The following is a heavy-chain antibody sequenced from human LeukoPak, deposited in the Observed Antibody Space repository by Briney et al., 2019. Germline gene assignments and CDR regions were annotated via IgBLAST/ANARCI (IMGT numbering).Heavy chain of an antibody. CDR1: GGSFSGYY. J-gene: IGHJ4*02. V-gene: IGHV4-34*01. CDR3: ARGRGLQGY. Sequence: SETLSLTCAVYGGSFSGYYWSWIRQPPGKGLEWIGEINHSGSTNYNPSLKSRVTISVDTSKNQFSLKLSSVTAADTAVYYCARGRGLQGYRGQGTLVTVSS. CDR2: INHSGST. D-gene: IGHD3-16*01.